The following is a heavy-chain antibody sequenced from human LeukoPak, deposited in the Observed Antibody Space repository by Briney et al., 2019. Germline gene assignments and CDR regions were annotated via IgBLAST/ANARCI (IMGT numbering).Heavy chain of an antibody. CDR3: SLMGAAAGTDY. CDR1: GFTFSSYA. J-gene: IGHJ4*02. CDR2: ISYDGSNK. V-gene: IGHV3-30-3*01. Sequence: PGRSLRLSCAASGFTFSSYAMHWVRQAPGKGLEWVAVISYDGSNKYYADSVKGRLTISRDNSKNTLYLQMNSLRAEDTAVYYCSLMGAAAGTDYWGQGTLVTVSS. D-gene: IGHD6-13*01.